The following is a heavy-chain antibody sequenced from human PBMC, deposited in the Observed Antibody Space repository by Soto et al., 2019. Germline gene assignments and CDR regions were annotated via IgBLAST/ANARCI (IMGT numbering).Heavy chain of an antibody. CDR2: IKSKTDGGTT. V-gene: IGHV3-15*01. CDR3: TTDSVGDYDFWSGYPGYYYGMDV. Sequence: PGGSLRLSCAAFGFTFSNAWMSWVRQAPGKGLEWVGRIKSKTDGGTTDYAAPVKGRFTISRDDSKNTLYLQMNSLKTEDTAVYYCTTDSVGDYDFWSGYPGYYYGMDVWGQGTTVTVSS. J-gene: IGHJ6*02. D-gene: IGHD3-3*01. CDR1: GFTFSNAW.